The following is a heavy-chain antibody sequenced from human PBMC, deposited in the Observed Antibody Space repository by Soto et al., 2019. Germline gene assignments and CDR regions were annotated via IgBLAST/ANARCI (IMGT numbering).Heavy chain of an antibody. V-gene: IGHV3-30*19. CDR2: ISFDGNII. Sequence: GGSLRLSCAASGFTFSSYGMHWVRQAPGKGLEWVAVISFDGNIIQYADSVKGRFIISRDNSKNTLYLQMNSLRGEDTAVYYCARTFDTITYYFDYWGQGTLVTVSS. CDR1: GFTFSSYG. D-gene: IGHD3-9*01. J-gene: IGHJ4*02. CDR3: ARTFDTITYYFDY.